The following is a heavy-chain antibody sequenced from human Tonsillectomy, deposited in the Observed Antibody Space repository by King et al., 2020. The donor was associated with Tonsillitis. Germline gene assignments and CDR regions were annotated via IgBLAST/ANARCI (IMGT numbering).Heavy chain of an antibody. CDR3: ARDGYSSSSSFYYYAMDV. D-gene: IGHD6-6*01. CDR2: TYYRSKWFN. CDR1: GDSVSRNSAA. J-gene: IGHJ6*02. Sequence: HVQLQQSGPGLVKPSQTLSLTCAISGDSVSRNSAAWNWIRQSPSRGLEWLGRTYYRSKWFNDYAVSVQSRITINPDTSKNQFSLHLNSVTPEDTAVYYCARDGYSSSSSFYYYAMDVWGQGTTVTVSS. V-gene: IGHV6-1*01.